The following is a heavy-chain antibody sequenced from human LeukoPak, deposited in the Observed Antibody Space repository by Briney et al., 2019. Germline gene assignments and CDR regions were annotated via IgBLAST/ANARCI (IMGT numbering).Heavy chain of an antibody. CDR3: ARRLRGSGNWDFDY. V-gene: IGHV4-39*01. D-gene: IGHD3-10*01. Sequence: SETLSLTCTVSGGSISSSSYYWGWIRQPPGKGLEWIGSIYYSGNTYYNPSLKSRVTISVETSKNQFSLNVRSVTAADTAVYYCARRLRGSGNWDFDYWGQGTLVTVSS. CDR1: GGSISSSSYY. J-gene: IGHJ4*02. CDR2: IYYSGNT.